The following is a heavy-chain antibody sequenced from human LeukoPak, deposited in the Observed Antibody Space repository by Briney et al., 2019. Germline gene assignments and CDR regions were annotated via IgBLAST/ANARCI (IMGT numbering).Heavy chain of an antibody. Sequence: SETLSLTCTVSGGSISSYHWSWIRQPPGKGLEWIGYIYYSGSTNYNPSLKSRVTISVDTSKNQFSLKLSSVTAADTAVYYCARGGYDFWSGYYVYYFDYWGQGTLVTVSS. J-gene: IGHJ4*02. CDR3: ARGGYDFWSGYYVYYFDY. V-gene: IGHV4-59*01. CDR1: GGSISSYH. CDR2: IYYSGST. D-gene: IGHD3-3*01.